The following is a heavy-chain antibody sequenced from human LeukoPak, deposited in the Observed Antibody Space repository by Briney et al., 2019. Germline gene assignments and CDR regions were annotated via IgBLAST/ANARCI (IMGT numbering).Heavy chain of an antibody. V-gene: IGHV3-23*01. J-gene: IGHJ3*02. CDR3: AKGGLGYCSSTSCCRLAAFDI. CDR2: ISGSGGST. CDR1: GFTFSSYA. Sequence: GGSLRLSCAASGFTFSSYAMSWVRQAPGKGLEWVSAISGSGGSTYYADSVKGRFTISRDNSKNTLYLQMNSLRAEDTAVYYCAKGGLGYCSSTSCCRLAAFDIWGQGTMVTVSS. D-gene: IGHD2-2*01.